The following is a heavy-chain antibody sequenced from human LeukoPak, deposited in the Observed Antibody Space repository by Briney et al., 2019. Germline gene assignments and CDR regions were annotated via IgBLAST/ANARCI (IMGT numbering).Heavy chain of an antibody. CDR2: IYYSGST. J-gene: IGHJ4*02. CDR3: ARPRDVGYFDY. D-gene: IGHD1-26*01. Sequence: KPSETLSLTCTVSGGSISSSSYYWGWIRQPPGKGLKWIGSIYYSGSTYYNPSLNSRVTISVDTSKNHFSLTLSPVPAAATASYYCARPRDVGYFDYWGQGTLVTVSS. V-gene: IGHV4-39*02. CDR1: GGSISSSSYY.